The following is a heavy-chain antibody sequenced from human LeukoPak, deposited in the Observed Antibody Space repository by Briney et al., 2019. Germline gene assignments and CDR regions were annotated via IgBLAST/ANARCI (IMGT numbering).Heavy chain of an antibody. V-gene: IGHV4-59*01. CDR1: GGSISNSF. Sequence: SETLSLTCTVSGGSISNSFWSWIRQPPGKGLEWIAYIYYTGNPKYNPSLKSRVTISVDTSKNQFSLRLSSVTAADTAVYYCARDSGSSPTFDYWGQGTLVTVSS. CDR3: ARDSGSSPTFDY. CDR2: IYYTGNP. D-gene: IGHD1-26*01. J-gene: IGHJ4*02.